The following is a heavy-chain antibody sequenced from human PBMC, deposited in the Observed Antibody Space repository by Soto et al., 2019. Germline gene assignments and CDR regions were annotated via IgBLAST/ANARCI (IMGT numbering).Heavy chain of an antibody. Sequence: QVQLQQWGAGLLKPSETLSLNCTVQGGSFSTYYWSWIRQPPGKGLGWIGEINQSGAANYNPSLKSRVTMSVDTSRNQFSLKVSSVTAADTAVYYCARDRGYQVVSWSSYYYGMDVWGQGATVTVSS. D-gene: IGHD2-2*01. CDR1: GGSFSTYY. V-gene: IGHV4-34*01. CDR3: ARDRGYQVVSWSSYYYGMDV. CDR2: INQSGAA. J-gene: IGHJ6*02.